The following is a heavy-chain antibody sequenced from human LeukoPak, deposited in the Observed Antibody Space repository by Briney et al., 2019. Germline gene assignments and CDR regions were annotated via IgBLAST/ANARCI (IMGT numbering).Heavy chain of an antibody. CDR3: SKPGFNFGYHYFDL. CDR1: GYTFTNYG. Sequence: GASVKVSCKASGYTFTNYGFHWVRQAPGQGPEWMGWIRVSDGDTKYAQKLQGRVTLTRDTSANTAYMALWRLRSDDTDVYLCSKPGFNFGYHYFDLWGQGTLVTVSS. J-gene: IGHJ4*02. D-gene: IGHD5-12*01. CDR2: IRVSDGDT. V-gene: IGHV1-18*01.